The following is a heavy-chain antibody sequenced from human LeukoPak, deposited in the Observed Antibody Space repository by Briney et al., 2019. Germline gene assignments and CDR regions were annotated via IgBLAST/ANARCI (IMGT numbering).Heavy chain of an antibody. CDR3: ARGNPYYDSSAPNWFDP. Sequence: GGSLRLSCAASGSTFSTYSMNWVRQAPGKGLEWVSYISSSTTNMYYADSVKGRFTISRDNSKNTLYLQMNSLRAEDTAVYYCARGNPYYDSSAPNWFDPWGQGTLVTVSS. J-gene: IGHJ5*02. D-gene: IGHD3-22*01. CDR2: ISSSTTNM. V-gene: IGHV3-48*01. CDR1: GSTFSTYS.